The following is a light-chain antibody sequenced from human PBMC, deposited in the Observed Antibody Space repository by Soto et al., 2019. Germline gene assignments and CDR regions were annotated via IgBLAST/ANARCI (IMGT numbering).Light chain of an antibody. V-gene: IGLV2-23*01. CDR1: SSDVGNYNL. J-gene: IGLJ1*01. Sequence: QSALTQPASVSGSPGQSITISCTGTSSDVGNYNLVSWYQQHPGKAPKLMIYEGSKRPSGVSNRFSGSKSGNTASLTISGLQVEDEADYYCCSYAGSSTPFVFGTGTKLTVL. CDR2: EGS. CDR3: CSYAGSSTPFV.